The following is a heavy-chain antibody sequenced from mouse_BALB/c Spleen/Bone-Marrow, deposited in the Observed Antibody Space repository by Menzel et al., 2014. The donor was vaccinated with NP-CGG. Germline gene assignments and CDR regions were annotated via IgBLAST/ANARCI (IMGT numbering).Heavy chain of an antibody. CDR2: SRNRRNDYTT. J-gene: IGHJ2*01. CDR1: GSTFSDFY. D-gene: IGHD4-1*01. Sequence: EVKLMESGGGLVQPGGSLRLSCATSGSTFSDFYMEWVRQPPGKRLEWIAASRNRRNDYTTEYSASVKGRFIVSRDTSQSILFLQMNALRAEDTAIYYCARDAGRGNFDYWGQGTTLTVSS. V-gene: IGHV7-1*02. CDR3: ARDAGRGNFDY.